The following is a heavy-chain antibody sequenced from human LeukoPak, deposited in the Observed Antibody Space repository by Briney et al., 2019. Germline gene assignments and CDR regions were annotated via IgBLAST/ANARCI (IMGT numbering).Heavy chain of an antibody. J-gene: IGHJ3*02. Sequence: ASVKVSCKVSGYTLTELSMHWVRQAPGKGLEWMGGFDPEDGETIYAQKFQGRVTMTEDTSTDTAYMELSSLRSEDTAVYYCARVLRADSSRITVNDAFDIWGQGTMVTVSS. V-gene: IGHV1-24*01. D-gene: IGHD3-22*01. CDR2: FDPEDGET. CDR3: ARVLRADSSRITVNDAFDI. CDR1: GYTLTELS.